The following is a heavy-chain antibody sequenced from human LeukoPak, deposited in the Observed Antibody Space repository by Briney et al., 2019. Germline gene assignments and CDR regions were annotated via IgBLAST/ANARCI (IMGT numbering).Heavy chain of an antibody. J-gene: IGHJ5*02. CDR3: ARPMYYDILTGENWFDP. CDR1: GYIFTSYG. V-gene: IGHV1-18*01. D-gene: IGHD3-9*01. CDR2: INVYDNTT. Sequence: ASVKVSCKASGYIFTSYGINWVRQAPGQGLEWMGCINVYDNTTNYAHKLHGRVTMTTDTSTTTAYMEMRSLRSDDTAVYYCARPMYYDILTGENWFDPWGQGTLVTVSS.